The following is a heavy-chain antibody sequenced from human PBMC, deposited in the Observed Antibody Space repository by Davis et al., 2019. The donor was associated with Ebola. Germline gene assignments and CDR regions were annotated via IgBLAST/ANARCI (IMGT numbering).Heavy chain of an antibody. CDR1: GFTFSSYS. CDR3: ARVLVAGSGWFDP. Sequence: GGSLRLSCAASGFTFSSYSMNWVRQAPGKGLEWVSYISSSSSTIYYADSVKGRFTISRDNAKNSLYLQMNSLRAEDTAVYYCARVLVAGSGWFDPWGQGTLVTVSS. D-gene: IGHD6-19*01. J-gene: IGHJ5*02. CDR2: ISSSSSTI. V-gene: IGHV3-48*04.